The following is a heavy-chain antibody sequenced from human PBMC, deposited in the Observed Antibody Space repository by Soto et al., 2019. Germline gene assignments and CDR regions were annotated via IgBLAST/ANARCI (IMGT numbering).Heavy chain of an antibody. CDR3: ARGRYCLTGTCFPNWFDS. V-gene: IGHV4-30-4*01. CDR2: IYKSATT. J-gene: IGHJ5*01. D-gene: IGHD7-27*01. Sequence: PSETLSLTCSVSGDSISNLDYFWAWIRQPPGQALEYIGYIYKSATTYYNPSFESRVAISVDTSKSQFSLNVTSVTAADTAVYFCARGRYCLTGTCFPNWFDSWGQRALVTVSS. CDR1: GDSISNLDYF.